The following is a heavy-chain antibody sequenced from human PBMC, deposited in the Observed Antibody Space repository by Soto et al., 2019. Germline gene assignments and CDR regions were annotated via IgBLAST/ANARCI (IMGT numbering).Heavy chain of an antibody. CDR2: IKSKTDGGST. CDR1: GFTFSNAW. CDR3: ITVARVPHCGIDA. Sequence: GGSLRLSCAAPGFTFSNAWMSWFRQAPGEGLEWVGRIKSKTDGGSTDYAAHEKGRFTISRDESKNTLNLQMNSLKTEATAEYYCITVARVPHCGIDAWGEGTPVTVSS. J-gene: IGHJ6*04. V-gene: IGHV3-15*01. D-gene: IGHD1-26*01.